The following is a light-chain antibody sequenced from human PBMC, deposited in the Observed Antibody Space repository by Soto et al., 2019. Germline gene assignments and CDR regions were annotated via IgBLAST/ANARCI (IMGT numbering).Light chain of an antibody. CDR2: EVT. J-gene: IGLJ1*01. CDR3: SSDAGNYNYV. Sequence: QSVPTQPPSASGSPGQSVTIPCTGTSSDVGAYDHVSWYQQHPGKAPKLIIYEVTKRPAGVPDRFSGSKSGNTASLTVSGLQAEDEADYYCSSDAGNYNYVFGTVTKLTVL. CDR1: SSDVGAYDH. V-gene: IGLV2-8*01.